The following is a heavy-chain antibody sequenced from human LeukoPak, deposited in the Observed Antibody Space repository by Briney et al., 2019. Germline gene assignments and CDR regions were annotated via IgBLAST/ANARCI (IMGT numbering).Heavy chain of an antibody. CDR3: AKDGSGSYHWFDP. V-gene: IGHV3-23*01. CDR2: ISGSGGST. D-gene: IGHD1-26*01. Sequence: GGSLRLSCAASGFTFSSYEMNWVRQAPGKGLEWVSAISGSGGSTYYADSVKGRFTISRDNSKNTLYLQMNSLRAEDTAVYYCAKDGSGSYHWFDPWGQGTLVTVSS. J-gene: IGHJ5*02. CDR1: GFTFSSYE.